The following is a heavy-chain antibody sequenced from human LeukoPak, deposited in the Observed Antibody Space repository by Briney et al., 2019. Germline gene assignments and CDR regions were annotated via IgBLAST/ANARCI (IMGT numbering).Heavy chain of an antibody. CDR1: GGSISSGGYY. V-gene: IGHV4-31*03. D-gene: IGHD3-22*01. CDR2: IYYTGST. Sequence: SETLSLTCSVSGGSISSGGYYWSWIRQHPVKGLEWIGYIYYTGSTYYNPSLKSRIIVSVDTSKNQFSLRLSSVNAADTAVYYCARAPNYCDRSGCYSPGVFDYWGQGTLVTVSS. J-gene: IGHJ4*02. CDR3: ARAPNYCDRSGCYSPGVFDY.